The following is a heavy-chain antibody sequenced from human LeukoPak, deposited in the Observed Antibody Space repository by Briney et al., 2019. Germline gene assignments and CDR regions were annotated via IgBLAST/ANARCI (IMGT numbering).Heavy chain of an antibody. Sequence: GGSLRLSCAASGFTFRNYWMSWVRQAPGKGPEWVANIQQDGSEVYYVDSVKGRFTISRDNAKNSLYLQMDSLRAEDTAVYYCARDKVVGATYFDYWGQGTPVTVSS. D-gene: IGHD1-26*01. CDR1: GFTFRNYW. CDR3: ARDKVVGATYFDY. CDR2: IQQDGSEV. J-gene: IGHJ4*02. V-gene: IGHV3-7*01.